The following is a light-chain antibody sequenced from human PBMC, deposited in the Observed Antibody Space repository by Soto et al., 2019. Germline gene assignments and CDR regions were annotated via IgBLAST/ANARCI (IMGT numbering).Light chain of an antibody. CDR2: AVS. Sequence: QSALAQPASVSGSPGQSITISCSGTSSDIGSYDHVAWYQQFPGKSPKLIIYAVSDRPSGVSDRFSGSKSGISASLTISGLQTEDEADYYCISYTDRQSYLFGPGTKV. CDR3: ISYTDRQSYL. CDR1: SSDIGSYDH. J-gene: IGLJ1*01. V-gene: IGLV2-14*03.